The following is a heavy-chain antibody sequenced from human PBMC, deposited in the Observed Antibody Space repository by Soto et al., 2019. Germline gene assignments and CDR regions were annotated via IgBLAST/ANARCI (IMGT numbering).Heavy chain of an antibody. D-gene: IGHD3-3*01. Sequence: LCGGSISSGGYYWRWIRQHPGKGLEWIGYIYYSGSTYYNPSLKSRVTISVDTSKNQFSLKLSSVTAADTAVYYCARLSRSGLGYWGQGTLVTVSS. V-gene: IGHV4-31*02. CDR3: ARLSRSGLGY. CDR2: IYYSGST. CDR1: GGSISSGGYY. J-gene: IGHJ4*02.